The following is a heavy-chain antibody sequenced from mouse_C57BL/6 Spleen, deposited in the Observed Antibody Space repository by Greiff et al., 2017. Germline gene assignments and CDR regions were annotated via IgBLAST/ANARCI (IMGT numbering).Heavy chain of an antibody. CDR3: AREQDDGYYPSRYFDV. V-gene: IGHV5-16*01. Sequence: EVHLVESEGGLVQPGSSMKLSCTASGFTFSDYYMAWVRQVPEKGLEWVANINYDGSSPYYLDSLKSSFIISRDNAKNILYLQMSSLKSEDTATYYCAREQDDGYYPSRYFDVWGTGTTVTVSS. CDR2: INYDGSSP. CDR1: GFTFSDYY. J-gene: IGHJ1*03. D-gene: IGHD2-3*01.